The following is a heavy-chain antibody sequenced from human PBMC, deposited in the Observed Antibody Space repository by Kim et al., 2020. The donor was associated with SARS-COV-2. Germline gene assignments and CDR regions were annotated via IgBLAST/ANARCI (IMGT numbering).Heavy chain of an antibody. CDR3: ARLDLGNYYDSSGSIDMGDLSYYYYGMDV. D-gene: IGHD3-22*01. CDR1: GFTFSSYS. V-gene: IGHV3-48*02. J-gene: IGHJ6*02. CDR2: ISSSSSTI. Sequence: GSLRLSCAASGFTFSSYSMNWVRQAPGKGLEWVSYISSSSSTIYYADSVKGRFTISRDNAKNSLYLQMNSLRDEDTAVYYCARLDLGNYYDSSGSIDMGDLSYYYYGMDVWGQGTTVTVSS.